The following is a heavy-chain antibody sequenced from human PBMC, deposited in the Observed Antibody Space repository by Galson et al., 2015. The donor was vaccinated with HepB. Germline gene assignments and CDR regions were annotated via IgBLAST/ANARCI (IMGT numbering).Heavy chain of an antibody. CDR1: GFTFSDFG. Sequence: SLRLSCAASGFTFSDFGMHWVRQAPGKGLEWVAVISYDGNYKYYADSVKGRFTISRDNAKNSLYLQMNSLRAEDTAVYYCASHRPPSYYYESSGRTGFDYWCQGTLVTVSS. D-gene: IGHD3-22*01. V-gene: IGHV3-30*03. CDR3: ASHRPPSYYYESSGRTGFDY. J-gene: IGHJ4*02. CDR2: ISYDGNYK.